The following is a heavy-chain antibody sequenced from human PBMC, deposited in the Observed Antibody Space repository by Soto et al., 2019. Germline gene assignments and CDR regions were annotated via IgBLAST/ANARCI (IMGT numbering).Heavy chain of an antibody. V-gene: IGHV4-61*01. CDR2: ISFTGST. CDR1: DCSVISGSYN. D-gene: IGHD3-3*01. Sequence: SDTLTLTCTVSDCSVISGSYNWSWFRQPPGKGLQWIGYISFTGSTNYNPSLKSRLTISVDTSKNQFSLKLTSVTAADTAVYYCARAKDYDFWSGYLLGTWGQGTLVTVS. CDR3: ARAKDYDFWSGYLLGT. J-gene: IGHJ5*02.